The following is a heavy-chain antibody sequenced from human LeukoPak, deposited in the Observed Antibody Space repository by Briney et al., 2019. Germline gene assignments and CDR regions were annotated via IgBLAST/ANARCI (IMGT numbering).Heavy chain of an antibody. V-gene: IGHV3-23*01. Sequence: GGSLRLSCAASGFTFSSYAMSWVRQAPGKXLEWVSAITGSGGSTYYADSVKGRFTISRDNSKNTLYLQMNSLRTEDTAVYYCAKDGGYSYGTFDYWGQGTLVTVSS. CDR2: ITGSGGST. CDR1: GFTFSSYA. J-gene: IGHJ4*02. D-gene: IGHD5-18*01. CDR3: AKDGGYSYGTFDY.